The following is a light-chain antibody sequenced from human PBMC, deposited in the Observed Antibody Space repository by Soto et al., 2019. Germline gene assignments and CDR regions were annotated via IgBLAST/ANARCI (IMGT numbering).Light chain of an antibody. CDR2: LGS. CDR3: RHGLQPLYS. V-gene: IGKV2-28*01. CDR1: QSLLHSNGYIY. Sequence: DIVMTQSPLSLPVTPGEPASISFRSSQSLLHSNGYIYLDWYLQKPGQSPQLLIYLGSNRASGVPDRFSVSGSGKDLTLKSSRVESEDVGIYYGRHGLQPLYSFGPGSKGDIK. J-gene: IGKJ3*01.